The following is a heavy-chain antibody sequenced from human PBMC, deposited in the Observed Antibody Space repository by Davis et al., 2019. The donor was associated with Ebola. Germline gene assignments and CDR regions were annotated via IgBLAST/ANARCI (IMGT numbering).Heavy chain of an antibody. CDR2: INHSGST. D-gene: IGHD2-2*01. CDR1: GGSFSGYY. Sequence: PSETLSLTCAVYGGSFSGYYWSWIRQPPGKGLEWIGEINHSGSTNYNPSLKSRVTISVDTSKNQFSLKLSSVTAADTAVYYCAREVVVPAAQLYYYYYMDVWGKGTTVTVSS. V-gene: IGHV4-34*01. J-gene: IGHJ6*03. CDR3: AREVVVPAAQLYYYYYMDV.